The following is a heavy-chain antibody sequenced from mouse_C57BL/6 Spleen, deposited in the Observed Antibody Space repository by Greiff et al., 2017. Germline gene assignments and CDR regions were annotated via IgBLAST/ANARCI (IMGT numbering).Heavy chain of an antibody. CDR3: ASRDSKGENY. CDR1: GYSFTGYY. V-gene: IGHV1-42*01. J-gene: IGHJ2*01. CDR2: INPSTGGT. Sequence: VQLQQSGPELVKPGASVKISCKASGYSFTGYYMNWVKQSPEKSLEWIGEINPSTGGTTYNQKFKAKATLTVDKSSSTAYMQLKSLTSEDSAVYYCASRDSKGENYWGQGTTLTVSS. D-gene: IGHD2-5*01.